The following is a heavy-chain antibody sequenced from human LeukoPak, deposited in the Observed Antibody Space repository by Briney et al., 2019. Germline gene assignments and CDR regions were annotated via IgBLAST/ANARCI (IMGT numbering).Heavy chain of an antibody. Sequence: GGSLRLSCAASGFTFSSYGMHWVRQAPGKGLEWVAFIRYDGSNKYYADSVKGRFTISRDNSKNTLYLQTNSLRAEDTAVYYCAKDPGYSGYDYRLDYWGQGTLVTVSS. V-gene: IGHV3-30*02. CDR3: AKDPGYSGYDYRLDY. CDR1: GFTFSSYG. J-gene: IGHJ4*02. CDR2: IRYDGSNK. D-gene: IGHD5-12*01.